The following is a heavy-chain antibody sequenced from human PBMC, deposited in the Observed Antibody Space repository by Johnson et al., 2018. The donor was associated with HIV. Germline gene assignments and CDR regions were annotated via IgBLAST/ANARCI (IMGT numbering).Heavy chain of an antibody. J-gene: IGHJ3*01. CDR1: GFTFSSYA. D-gene: IGHD3-3*01. CDR2: RSYDGSNK. Sequence: QVQLVESGGGVVQPGRSLRLSCAASGFTFSSYAMHWVRQAPGKGQEWVAVRSYDGSNKYYADSVKGRFTISRDNSKNTLYLQMNSLRAEDTAVYYCARVGISWSWRDAFDVWGQGTMVTVSS. CDR3: ARVGISWSWRDAFDV. V-gene: IGHV3-30*04.